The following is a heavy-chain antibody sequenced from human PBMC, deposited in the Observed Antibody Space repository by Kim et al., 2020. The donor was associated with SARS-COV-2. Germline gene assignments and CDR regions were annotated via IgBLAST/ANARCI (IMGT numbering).Heavy chain of an antibody. D-gene: IGHD3-22*01. V-gene: IGHV4-39*07. CDR3: ARGEYYYDINYGMDV. Sequence: PSLKSRVTISVDTSKNQFSLKLSSVTAADTAVYYCARGEYYYDINYGMDVWGQGTTVTVSS. J-gene: IGHJ6*02.